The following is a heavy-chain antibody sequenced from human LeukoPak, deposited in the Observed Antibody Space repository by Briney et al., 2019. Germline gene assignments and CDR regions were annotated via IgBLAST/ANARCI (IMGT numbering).Heavy chain of an antibody. D-gene: IGHD1-26*01. CDR3: AREVTIVGAPTFDY. J-gene: IGHJ4*02. Sequence: GGSLRLSCAASGFTLSSYAMHWVRQAPGKGLEWVAVISYDGSNKYYADSVKGRFTISRDNSKNTLYLQMNRLRAEDTAVYYCAREVTIVGAPTFDYWGQGTLVTVSS. CDR1: GFTLSSYA. V-gene: IGHV3-30-3*01. CDR2: ISYDGSNK.